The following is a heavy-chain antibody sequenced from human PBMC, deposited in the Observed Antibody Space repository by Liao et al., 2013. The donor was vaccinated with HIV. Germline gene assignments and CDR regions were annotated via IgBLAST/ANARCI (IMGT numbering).Heavy chain of an antibody. CDR3: VRHHTPHADFAIGPAGVMAV. Sequence: QVQLQESGPGLLKPSQTLSLTCSVSGVSINRGDYYWSWIRQPAGKGLEWIGRIYTSENTHYNPSLKGRVSMSIDTSKNQFSLKLNSVTAADTAVYFCVRHHTPHADFAIGPAGVMAVWGNGTAVTVSS. CDR1: GVSINRGDYY. V-gene: IGHV4-61*02. D-gene: IGHD3-3*01. J-gene: IGHJ6*03. CDR2: IYTSENT.